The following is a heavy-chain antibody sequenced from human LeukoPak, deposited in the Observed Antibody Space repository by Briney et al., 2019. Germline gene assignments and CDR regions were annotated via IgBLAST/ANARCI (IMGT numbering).Heavy chain of an antibody. CDR2: IIPIFGTS. Sequence: SVKVSFKAAVGTFSSYAISWVRQAPGQGREWMGGIIPIFGTSNYAHKLQGRVTITTQESTSTDYMSLSNLRAEDTAVYYCARVEGIVARPPFDPWGQGTLVTVSS. CDR1: VGTFSSYA. D-gene: IGHD6-6*01. V-gene: IGHV1-69*05. J-gene: IGHJ5*02. CDR3: ARVEGIVARPPFDP.